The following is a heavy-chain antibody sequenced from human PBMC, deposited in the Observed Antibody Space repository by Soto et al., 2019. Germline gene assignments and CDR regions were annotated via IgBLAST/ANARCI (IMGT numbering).Heavy chain of an antibody. J-gene: IGHJ4*02. Sequence: QVQLVQSGAEVKGPGASVKISCKASGYTFTNFFIHWVRQAPGQGLEWMGIINPGGGSTDYAQRFKGRVTRARDASPNTAHMERRGLRSEDTSVYYCARDLGSLVAVPGTCDFDYRGQGTLVTVSS. D-gene: IGHD6-19*01. CDR2: INPGGGST. CDR3: ARDLGSLVAVPGTCDFDY. V-gene: IGHV1-46*01. CDR1: GYTFTNFF.